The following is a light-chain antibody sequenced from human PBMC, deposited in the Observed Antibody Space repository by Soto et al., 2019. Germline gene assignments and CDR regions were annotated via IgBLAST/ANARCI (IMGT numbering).Light chain of an antibody. CDR2: WAS. CDR3: QHYYTTPIT. Sequence: DIVMTQSPDSLALSLGERATINCKSSQSVLFKSNNKNYLGWYQQKVGQPPKLLIYWASTRESGVPERFSGGGSGTDFTLTISSLQAEDVAVYYCQHYYTTPITFGQGTRLEIK. J-gene: IGKJ5*01. V-gene: IGKV4-1*01. CDR1: QSVLFKSNNKNY.